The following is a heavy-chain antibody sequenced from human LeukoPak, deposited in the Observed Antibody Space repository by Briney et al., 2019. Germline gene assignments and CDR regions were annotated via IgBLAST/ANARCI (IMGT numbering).Heavy chain of an antibody. D-gene: IGHD2-2*02. CDR1: GYTFTNYG. Sequence: GASVKVSCKASGYTFTNYGISWVRQAPGQGLEWMGWISAYNGYTDYAQKLQFRVTMTTDTSTSTAYMKLRSLRSEDTAAYYCARGGPRCSSTSCYRPDYFDYWGQGTLVTASS. V-gene: IGHV1-18*01. J-gene: IGHJ4*02. CDR3: ARGGPRCSSTSCYRPDYFDY. CDR2: ISAYNGYT.